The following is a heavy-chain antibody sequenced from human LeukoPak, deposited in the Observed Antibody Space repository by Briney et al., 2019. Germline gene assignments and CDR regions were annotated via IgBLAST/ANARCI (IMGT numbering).Heavy chain of an antibody. CDR1: GFTFSSYV. V-gene: IGHV3-33*01. CDR2: IWYDGSNK. CDR3: ARARRVGNDYYYYGMDV. J-gene: IGHJ6*02. D-gene: IGHD3-10*01. Sequence: GGSLRLSCAASGFTFSSYVMHWVRQAPGKGLDWVAVIWYDGSNKYYADSVKGRFTISRDNSKNTLYLQMNSLRAEDTAVYYCARARRVGNDYYYYGMDVWGQGTTVTVSS.